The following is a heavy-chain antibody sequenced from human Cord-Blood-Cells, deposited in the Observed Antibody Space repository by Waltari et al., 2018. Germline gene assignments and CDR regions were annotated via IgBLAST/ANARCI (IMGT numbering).Heavy chain of an antibody. CDR1: GFTFSSYG. CDR2: ISYDGSNK. D-gene: IGHD7-27*01. J-gene: IGHJ5*02. CDR3: AKDRTGDGWFDP. V-gene: IGHV3-30*18. Sequence: QVQLVESGGGVVQPGRSQRLSCAASGFTFSSYGMHWVRQAPGKGLEWVAVISYDGSNKYYADSVKGRFTISRDNSKNTLYLQMNSLRAEDTAVYYCAKDRTGDGWFDPWGQGTLVTVSS.